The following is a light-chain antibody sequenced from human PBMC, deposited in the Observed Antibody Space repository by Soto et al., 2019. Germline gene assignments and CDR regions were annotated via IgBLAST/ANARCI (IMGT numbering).Light chain of an antibody. V-gene: IGKV1-5*01. Sequence: DIQMTKSPSTLSASVGDRVTITCRASQSISSWLAWYQQKPGKAPKLLIYDASGLESGVPSRLSGSGSGTEFTLTISSLQPDDFATYYCQQYNSYPWTFGQGPKVDIX. CDR1: QSISSW. CDR3: QQYNSYPWT. CDR2: DAS. J-gene: IGKJ1*01.